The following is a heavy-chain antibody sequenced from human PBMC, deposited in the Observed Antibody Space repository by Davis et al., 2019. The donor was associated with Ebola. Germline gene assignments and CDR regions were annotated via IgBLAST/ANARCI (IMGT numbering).Heavy chain of an antibody. CDR2: IYPADSDT. V-gene: IGHV5-51*01. CDR1: GYSFTSYW. D-gene: IGHD3-10*01. Sequence: GESLKISCEASGYSFTSYWIGWVRQIPGKGLEWMGIIYPADSDTRYSPSFHGQVIISADNSISTAYLQWNSLQASDTAVYYCARLYGPGHYLNWYFNLWGRGTLVTVSS. CDR3: ARLYGPGHYLNWYFNL. J-gene: IGHJ2*01.